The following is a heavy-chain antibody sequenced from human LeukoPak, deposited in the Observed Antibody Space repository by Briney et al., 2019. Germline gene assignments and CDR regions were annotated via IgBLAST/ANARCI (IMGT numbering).Heavy chain of an antibody. Sequence: ASVKVSCKASGGTFSSYAISWVRQAPGQGLEWMGGIIPIFGTANYAQKFQGRVTITADESTSTAYMELSGLRSEDTAVYYCARDRDGYNHNWFDPWGQGTLVTVSS. V-gene: IGHV1-69*13. CDR2: IIPIFGTA. J-gene: IGHJ5*02. CDR3: ARDRDGYNHNWFDP. CDR1: GGTFSSYA. D-gene: IGHD5-24*01.